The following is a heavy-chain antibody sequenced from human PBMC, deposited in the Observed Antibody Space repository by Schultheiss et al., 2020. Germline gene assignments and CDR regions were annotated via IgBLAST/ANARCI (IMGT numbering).Heavy chain of an antibody. CDR1: GGSISSGGYF. V-gene: IGHV4-31*03. J-gene: IGHJ4*02. CDR2: INDSGST. Sequence: SETLSLTCTVSGGSISSGGYFWNWIRQHPGKGLEWIGYINDSGSTKYNPSLNSRIDIFADTSRTQFTLKLSSVTAADTAVYYCARDGPQWLGGVDWGQGTLVT. D-gene: IGHD6-19*01. CDR3: ARDGPQWLGGVD.